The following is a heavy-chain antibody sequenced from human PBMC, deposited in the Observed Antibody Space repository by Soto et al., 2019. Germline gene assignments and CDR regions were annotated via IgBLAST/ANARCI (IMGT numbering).Heavy chain of an antibody. V-gene: IGHV1-18*01. J-gene: IGHJ6*02. CDR2: ISAYNGNT. D-gene: IGHD3-9*01. Sequence: QVQLVQSGAEVKKPGSSVKVSCKASGYTFTSYVISWLRQAPGQGLEWMGWISAYNGNTNYAQKLQGSVTMTTDTSTSTAYRELRSLRSDDTAVYYCARAAYYDILTGMDVWGQGTTVTVSS. CDR3: ARAAYYDILTGMDV. CDR1: GYTFTSYV.